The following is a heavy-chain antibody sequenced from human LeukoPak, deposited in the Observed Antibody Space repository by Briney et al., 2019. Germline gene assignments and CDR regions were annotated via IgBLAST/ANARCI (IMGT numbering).Heavy chain of an antibody. CDR2: IFYTGSGST. CDR3: ARHAVYAGSGWAFDY. Sequence: PSETLSLTCTVSGGSLSPYYWSWIRQPPGKGLEWIGYIFYTGSGSTSHNPSLKSRVTISVDTSKNQFSLNLNSVTAADTAVYYCARHAVYAGSGWAFDYWGQGTLVTVFS. V-gene: IGHV4-59*08. CDR1: GGSLSPYY. J-gene: IGHJ4*02. D-gene: IGHD6-19*01.